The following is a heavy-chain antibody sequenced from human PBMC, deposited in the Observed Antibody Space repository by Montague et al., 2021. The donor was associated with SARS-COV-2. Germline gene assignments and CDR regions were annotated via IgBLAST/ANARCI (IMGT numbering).Heavy chain of an antibody. D-gene: IGHD3-22*01. V-gene: IGHV4-39*07. CDR2: IYYTGST. J-gene: IGHJ6*02. CDR1: GGPISSSSYY. Sequence: SETLSLTCTVSGGPISSSSYYWGWIRQPPGKGLEWIRSIYYTGSTYYNPSLKSRVTISVDTSKNQFSLKLSSVTAADTAVYYCARDTRIAMLVVVTRYGLDVWGQGTTVTVSS. CDR3: ARDTRIAMLVVVTRYGLDV.